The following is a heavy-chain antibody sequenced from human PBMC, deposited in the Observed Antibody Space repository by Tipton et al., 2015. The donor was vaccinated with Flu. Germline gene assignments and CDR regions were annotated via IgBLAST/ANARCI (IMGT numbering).Heavy chain of an antibody. CDR3: ASGAGYTYGYDY. D-gene: IGHD5-18*01. Sequence: TLSLTCTVSGGSINRGGYYWSWIRQPAGKGLEWIGRIYTTGSTDYNPSLKSRVTISVDTSKTHFSLKLTSVTPADTAVYFCASGAGYTYGYDYWGQGTLVTVSS. J-gene: IGHJ4*02. V-gene: IGHV4-61*02. CDR2: IYTTGST. CDR1: GGSINRGGYY.